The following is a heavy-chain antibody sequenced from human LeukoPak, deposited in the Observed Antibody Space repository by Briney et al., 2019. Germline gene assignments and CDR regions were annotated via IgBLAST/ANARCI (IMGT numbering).Heavy chain of an antibody. CDR2: INPSGGST. CDR1: GYTFTSYY. J-gene: IGHJ4*02. D-gene: IGHD2-2*01. Sequence: EASVKVSCKASGYTFTSYYMHWVRQAPGQGVEGMGIINPSGGSTSYAQKFQGRVTMTRDTSTSTIYMELSSLRSEDTAVYYCAREEGDIVVVPAAIPFDYWGQGTLVTVSS. CDR3: AREEGDIVVVPAAIPFDY. V-gene: IGHV1-46*01.